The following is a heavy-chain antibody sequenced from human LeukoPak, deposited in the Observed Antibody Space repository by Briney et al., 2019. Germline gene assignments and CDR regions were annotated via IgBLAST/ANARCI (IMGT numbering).Heavy chain of an antibody. D-gene: IGHD1-26*01. V-gene: IGHV3-21*01. J-gene: IGHJ5*02. CDR2: ISSSSSYI. CDR3: ERDVPIVRCDP. CDR1: GFTFSSYS. Sequence: GGSLRLSCAASGFTFSSYSMNWVRQAPGKGLEWVSSISSSSSYIYYADSVKGRFTISRDNAKNSLYLQMNSLRAEDTAVYYCERDVPIVRCDPWGQRTLVTVSS.